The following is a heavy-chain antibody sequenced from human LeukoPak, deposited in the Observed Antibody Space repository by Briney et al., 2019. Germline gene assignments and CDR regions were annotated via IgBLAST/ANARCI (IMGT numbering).Heavy chain of an antibody. J-gene: IGHJ4*02. CDR1: GFTFSDYY. D-gene: IGHD6-19*01. Sequence: PGGSLRLSCAASGFTFSDYYMTWIRQAPGKGLEWISYIGYSATTVFYAGSVRGRFTISRDDAKNSLFLQMDSLRAEDTAVYYCARTLAVADHWGQGTLVTVSS. CDR2: IGYSATTV. V-gene: IGHV3-11*01. CDR3: ARTLAVADH.